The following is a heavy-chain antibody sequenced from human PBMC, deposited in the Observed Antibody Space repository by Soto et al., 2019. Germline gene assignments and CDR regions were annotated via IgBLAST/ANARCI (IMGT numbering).Heavy chain of an antibody. CDR2: ISSSSSYI. V-gene: IGHV3-21*01. CDR3: ATEQLVDAFDI. Sequence: GGSLRHSCAASGFAFSSYSMNGVRHAPGKGLEWVSSISSSSSYIYYADSVKGRSTISRDNAKNSLYLQMNSLRAEDTAVYYCATEQLVDAFDIWGQGTMVTVSS. D-gene: IGHD6-6*01. J-gene: IGHJ3*02. CDR1: GFAFSSYS.